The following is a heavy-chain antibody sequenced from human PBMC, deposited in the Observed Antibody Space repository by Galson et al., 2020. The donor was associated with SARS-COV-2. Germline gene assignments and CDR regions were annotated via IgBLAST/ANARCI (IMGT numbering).Heavy chain of an antibody. CDR3: SRGGATRRDC. Sequence: GGSLRLSCAATGFTFDYYEMNWVRQAPGTGLEWVSYISGSGSTKYYAASVNGRFTISRDNAGNSLSLQMNSLRDDDTAVYYCSRGGATRRDCWGQGTLVTVSS. CDR1: GFTFDYYE. CDR2: ISGSGSTK. V-gene: IGHV3-48*03. J-gene: IGHJ4*02. D-gene: IGHD3-16*01.